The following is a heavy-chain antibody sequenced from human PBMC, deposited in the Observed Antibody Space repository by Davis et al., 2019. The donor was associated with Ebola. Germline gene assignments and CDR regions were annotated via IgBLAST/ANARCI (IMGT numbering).Heavy chain of an antibody. CDR2: ISGGGATT. J-gene: IGHJ6*02. D-gene: IGHD4-23*01. V-gene: IGHV3-23*01. CDR3: AIHSDFSLGGSSVVYGMDV. CDR1: GFTFVNYA. Sequence: GGSLRLSCAASGFTFVNYAMTWVRQPPGKGLEWVSSISGGGATTYYAESVKGRFTVSRDNYDNTLYLEMNSLRAEDAAVYYCAIHSDFSLGGSSVVYGMDVWGQGTTVTVFS.